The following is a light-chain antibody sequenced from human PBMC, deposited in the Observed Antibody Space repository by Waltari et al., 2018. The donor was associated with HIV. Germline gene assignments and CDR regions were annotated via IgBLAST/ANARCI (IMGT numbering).Light chain of an antibody. V-gene: IGKV4-1*01. Sequence: IVMPPSADCLLVSLRSRAANDCTSSRTVLDTFDNRNYLAWYQQKPRQPPKLLISWASTRESGVPDRFSGSGSGTAFTLTITRLQAEDVAVYHCQQYFRIPPTFGGGTKVDIK. CDR2: WAS. CDR1: RTVLDTFDNRNY. CDR3: QQYFRIPPT. J-gene: IGKJ4*01.